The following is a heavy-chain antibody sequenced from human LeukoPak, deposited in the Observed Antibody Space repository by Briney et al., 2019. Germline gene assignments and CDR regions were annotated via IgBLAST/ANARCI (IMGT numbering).Heavy chain of an antibody. V-gene: IGHV3-48*03. CDR1: GFTFSSYE. Sequence: PGGSLRLSCAASGFTFSSYEMNWVRQAPRKGLEWVSYISSSGSTIYYADSVKGRFTISRDNSKNTLYLQMNSLRAEDTAVYYCAKVKAKYSGSYWRGHFDYWGQGTLVTVSS. J-gene: IGHJ4*02. CDR3: AKVKAKYSGSYWRGHFDY. CDR2: ISSSGSTI. D-gene: IGHD1-26*01.